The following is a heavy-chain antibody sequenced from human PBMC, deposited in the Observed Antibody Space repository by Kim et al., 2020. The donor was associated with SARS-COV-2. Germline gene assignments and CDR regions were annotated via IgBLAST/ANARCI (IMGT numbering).Heavy chain of an antibody. J-gene: IGHJ4*01. CDR3: AKDRYYYGSGSQPVDY. V-gene: IGHV3-30*18. D-gene: IGHD3-10*01. Sequence: GGSLRLSCAASGFTFSSYGMHWVRQAPGKGLEWVAVISYDGSNKYYADSVKGRFTISRDNSKNTLYLQMNSLRAEDTAVYYCAKDRYYYGSGSQPVDYWG. CDR1: GFTFSSYG. CDR2: ISYDGSNK.